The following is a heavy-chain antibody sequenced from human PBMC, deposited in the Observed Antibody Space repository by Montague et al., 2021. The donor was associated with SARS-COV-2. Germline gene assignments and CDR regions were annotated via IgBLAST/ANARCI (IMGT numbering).Heavy chain of an antibody. CDR2: IYYSGST. J-gene: IGHJ6*02. Sequence: SETLSLTCTVSGGSISSYYWSWIRQPPGKGLEWIGYIYYSGSTNYNPSLKSRVTISVDTSKNQFSLKLSSVIAADTAVYYCARGLSRYSSGKTPFLHSEMDVWGQGTTVTVSS. CDR3: ARGLSRYSSGKTPFLHSEMDV. V-gene: IGHV4-59*01. CDR1: GGSISSYY. D-gene: IGHD6-19*01.